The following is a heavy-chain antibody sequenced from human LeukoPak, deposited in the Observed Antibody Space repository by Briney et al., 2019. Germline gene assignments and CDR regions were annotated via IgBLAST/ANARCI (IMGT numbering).Heavy chain of an antibody. Sequence: SETLSLTCTVSGGSISSYYWSWIRQPPGKGLEWIGYIYYSGSTNYNPSLKSRVTISVDTSKNQFSLKLSSVTAADTAVYYCARVPATITMVRGVMGWFDPWGQGTLVTVSS. D-gene: IGHD3-10*01. V-gene: IGHV4-59*12. J-gene: IGHJ5*02. CDR2: IYYSGST. CDR1: GGSISSYY. CDR3: ARVPATITMVRGVMGWFDP.